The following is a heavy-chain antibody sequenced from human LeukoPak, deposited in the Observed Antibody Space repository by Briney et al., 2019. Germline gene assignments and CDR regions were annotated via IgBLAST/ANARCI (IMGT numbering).Heavy chain of an antibody. CDR3: ARDGAEGAQDI. V-gene: IGHV3-48*01. Sequence: GGSLRHSCAASGFTFSSYSRNWVRQAPGKGLEWVSYITSSSSTIYYADSVKGRFTISRDNAKNSLYLQMNSLRAEDTAVYYCARDGAEGAQDIWGQGTMVTVSS. D-gene: IGHD1-26*01. CDR1: GFTFSSYS. CDR2: ITSSSSTI. J-gene: IGHJ3*02.